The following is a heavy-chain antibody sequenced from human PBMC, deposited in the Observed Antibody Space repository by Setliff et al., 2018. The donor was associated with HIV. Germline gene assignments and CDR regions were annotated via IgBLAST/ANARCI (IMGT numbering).Heavy chain of an antibody. CDR1: GFTFSSYE. D-gene: IGHD3-22*01. J-gene: IGHJ4*02. CDR2: ISGGGDST. V-gene: IGHV3-23*01. CDR3: AKELAASGLGYFDS. Sequence: QPGGSLRLSCAASGFTFSSYEMNWVRQAPGKGLEWVSIISGGGDSTYYADSVKGRFTISRDKSKNTLYLQMNSLRAEDTAEYYCAKELAASGLGYFDSWGRGILVTVSS.